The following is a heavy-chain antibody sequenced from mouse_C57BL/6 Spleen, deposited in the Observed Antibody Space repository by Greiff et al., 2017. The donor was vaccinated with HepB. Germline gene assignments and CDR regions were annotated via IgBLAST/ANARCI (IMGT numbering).Heavy chain of an antibody. Sequence: QVQLQQPGAELVKPGASVKLSCKASGYTFTSYWMQWVKQRPGQGLEWIGEIDPSDSYTNYNQKFKGKATLTVDTSSSTAYMQLSSLTSEDSALYYCARSGGRGFAYWGQGTLVTVSA. CDR3: ARSGGRGFAY. V-gene: IGHV1-50*01. J-gene: IGHJ3*01. D-gene: IGHD3-1*01. CDR1: GYTFTSYW. CDR2: IDPSDSYT.